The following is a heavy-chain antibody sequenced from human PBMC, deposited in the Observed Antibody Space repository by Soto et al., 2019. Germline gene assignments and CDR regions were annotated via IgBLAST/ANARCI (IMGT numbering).Heavy chain of an antibody. D-gene: IGHD2-15*01. CDR2: INPNSGGT. Sequence: ASVKVSCKASGYTFTGYYMHWVRQAPGQGLEWMGWINPNSGGTNYAQKFQGRVTMTRDTSISTAYMELSRLRSDDTAVYYCASLGLHCSGGSCHDWFDPWCQGTLVTVSS. CDR3: ASLGLHCSGGSCHDWFDP. J-gene: IGHJ5*02. V-gene: IGHV1-2*02. CDR1: GYTFTGYY.